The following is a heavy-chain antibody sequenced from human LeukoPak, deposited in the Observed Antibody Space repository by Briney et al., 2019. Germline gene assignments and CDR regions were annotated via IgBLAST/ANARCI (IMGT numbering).Heavy chain of an antibody. J-gene: IGHJ4*02. CDR1: GYTFTSYG. V-gene: IGHV1-18*01. CDR2: ISAYNGNT. D-gene: IGHD3-22*01. CDR3: ARDRIITMIVVVTGY. Sequence: ASVKVSCKASGYTFTSYGISWVRQAPGQGLEWMGWISAYNGNTNYAQKLQGRVTMTTDTSTSTAYMELRSLRSDDTAVYYRARDRIITMIVVVTGYWGQGTLVTVSS.